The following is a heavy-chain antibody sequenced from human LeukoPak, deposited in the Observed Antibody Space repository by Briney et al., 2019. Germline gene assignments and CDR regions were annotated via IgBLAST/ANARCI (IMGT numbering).Heavy chain of an antibody. CDR2: IIPIFGTA. V-gene: IGHV1-69*13. J-gene: IGHJ4*02. CDR1: GGTFSSYA. CDR3: ARVYLVRGVTLAPYDY. D-gene: IGHD3-10*01. Sequence: SVKVSCKASGGTFSSYAISWVRQAPGQGLEWMGGIIPIFGTANYAQKFQGRVTIIADESTSTAYMELSSLRSEDTAVYYCARVYLVRGVTLAPYDYWGQGTLVTVSS.